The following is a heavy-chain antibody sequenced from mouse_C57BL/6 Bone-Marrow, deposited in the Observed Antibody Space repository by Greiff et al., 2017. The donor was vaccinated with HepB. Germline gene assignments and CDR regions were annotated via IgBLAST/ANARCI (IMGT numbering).Heavy chain of an antibody. CDR2: ISSGSSTI. D-gene: IGHD2-4*01. V-gene: IGHV5-17*01. J-gene: IGHJ4*01. CDR1: GFTFSDYG. Sequence: EVKLVESGGGLVKPGGSLKLSCAASGFTFSDYGMHWVRQAPEKGLEWDAYISSGSSTIYYADTVKGRFTISRDNAKNTLFLQMTSLRSEDTAMYYCARAPFYYDYPYYAMDYWGQGTSVTVSS. CDR3: ARAPFYYDYPYYAMDY.